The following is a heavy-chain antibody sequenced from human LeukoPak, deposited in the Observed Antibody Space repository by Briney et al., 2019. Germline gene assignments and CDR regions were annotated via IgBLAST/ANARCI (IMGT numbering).Heavy chain of an antibody. D-gene: IGHD1-26*01. J-gene: IGHJ3*02. V-gene: IGHV3-66*01. CDR3: ARDSGYSGSYYVWDAFDI. CDR1: GFTVSSNY. Sequence: GGSLRLSCAASGFTVSSNYMSWVRQAPGKGLEWVSVIYSGASTYYADSVKGRFTISRDNSKNTLYIQMNSLRAEDKAVYYCARDSGYSGSYYVWDAFDIWGQGTMVTVSS. CDR2: IYSGAST.